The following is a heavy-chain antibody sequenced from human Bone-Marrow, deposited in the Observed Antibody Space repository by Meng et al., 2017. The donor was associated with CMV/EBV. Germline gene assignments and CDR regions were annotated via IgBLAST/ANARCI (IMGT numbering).Heavy chain of an antibody. CDR1: GYTFTSYY. D-gene: IGHD3-22*01. J-gene: IGHJ4*02. V-gene: IGHV1-46*01. CDR2: INPSGGST. Sequence: ASVKAFCMASGYTFTSYYMHWVRQAPGQVLEWMGIINPSGGSTSYAQKFQGRVTMTRDTSTSTVYMELSSLRSEDTAAYYCARDRVMIVQKFSCDYWGQGNLV. CDR3: ARDRVMIVQKFSCDY.